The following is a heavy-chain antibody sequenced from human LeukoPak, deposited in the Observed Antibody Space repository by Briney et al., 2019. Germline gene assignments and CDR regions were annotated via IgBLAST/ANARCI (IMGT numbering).Heavy chain of an antibody. J-gene: IGHJ4*02. V-gene: IGHV3-48*02. CDR1: GFTFSTYS. CDR2: VTGSGRTI. Sequence: GGSLRLSCAASGFTFSTYSMNWVRQAPGKGLEWVSYVTGSGRTIYYADSVKGRFTISRDNAKNSLYLQMNSLGDEDTAMYYCARDNFDGVHWGFDYWGQGTLVTVPS. D-gene: IGHD2-8*01. CDR3: ARDNFDGVHWGFDY.